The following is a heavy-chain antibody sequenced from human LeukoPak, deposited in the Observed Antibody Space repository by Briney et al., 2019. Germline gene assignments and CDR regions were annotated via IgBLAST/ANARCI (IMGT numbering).Heavy chain of an antibody. V-gene: IGHV3-23*01. CDR1: GFTFSSYA. CDR3: ARGYYDILTGYSPSFDY. D-gene: IGHD3-9*01. Sequence: GGSLRLSCAASGFTFSSYAMSWVRQAPGKGLEWVSAISGSGGSTYYADSVKGRFTISRDNSKNTLYLQMNSLSAEDTAVYYCARGYYDILTGYSPSFDYWGQGTLVTVSS. J-gene: IGHJ4*02. CDR2: ISGSGGST.